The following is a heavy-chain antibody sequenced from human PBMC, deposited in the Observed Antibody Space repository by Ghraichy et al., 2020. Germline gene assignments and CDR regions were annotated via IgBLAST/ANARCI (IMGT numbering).Heavy chain of an antibody. J-gene: IGHJ3*02. CDR3: ARMGGYSNTDAFDI. CDR2: IIPITGDT. CDR1: GYTFTGYY. V-gene: IGHV1-2*02. Sequence: ASVKVSCKASGYTFTGYYLHWVRQGPGQGLEWMGWIIPITGDTKYAQKFQGRVTLTRDTSISTAYLELSGLRSEDTGVYFCARMGGYSNTDAFDIWGQGTVVSVSS. D-gene: IGHD4-23*01.